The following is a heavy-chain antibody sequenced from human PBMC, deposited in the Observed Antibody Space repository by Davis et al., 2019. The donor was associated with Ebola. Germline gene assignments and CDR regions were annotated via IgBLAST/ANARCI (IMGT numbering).Heavy chain of an antibody. CDR2: IKQDGSKK. D-gene: IGHD3-9*01. J-gene: IGHJ3*01. V-gene: IGHV3-7*03. Sequence: GESLKISCAASGFTLSSYWMNWVRQGPGKGLEWVANIKQDGSKKNYVDSVKDRFTISRDSAKNSLFLQMNNLRADDTAVYYCATELTGNAFDVWGRGTMVTVSS. CDR1: GFTLSSYW. CDR3: ATELTGNAFDV.